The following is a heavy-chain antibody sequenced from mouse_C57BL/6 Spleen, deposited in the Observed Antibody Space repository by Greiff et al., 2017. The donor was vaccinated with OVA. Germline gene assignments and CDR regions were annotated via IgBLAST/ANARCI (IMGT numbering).Heavy chain of an antibody. CDR3: ARDYYGSRFDY. J-gene: IGHJ2*01. V-gene: IGHV1-50*01. CDR2: IDPSDSYT. Sequence: QVQLKQSGAELVKPGASVKLSCKASGYTFTSYWMQWVKQRPGQGLEWIGEIDPSDSYTNYNQKFKGEATLTVDTSSSTAYMQLSSLTSEDSAVYYCARDYYGSRFDYWGQGTTLTVSS. D-gene: IGHD1-1*01. CDR1: GYTFTSYW.